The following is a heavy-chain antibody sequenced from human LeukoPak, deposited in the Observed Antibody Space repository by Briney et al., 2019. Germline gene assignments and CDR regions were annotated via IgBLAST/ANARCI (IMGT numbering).Heavy chain of an antibody. V-gene: IGHV1-46*01. CDR2: INPSGGST. Sequence: ASVKASCKASGYTFTSYYMHWVRQAPGQGLEWMGIINPSGGSTSYAQKFQGRVTMTRDTSTSTVYMELSSLRSDDTAVYYCARAKPKNMVRGLIMRRESRYYFDYWGQGTLVTVSS. J-gene: IGHJ4*02. D-gene: IGHD3-10*01. CDR3: ARAKPKNMVRGLIMRRESRYYFDY. CDR1: GYTFTSYY.